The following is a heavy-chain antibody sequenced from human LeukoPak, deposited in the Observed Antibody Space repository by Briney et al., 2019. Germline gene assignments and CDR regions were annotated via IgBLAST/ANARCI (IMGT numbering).Heavy chain of an antibody. J-gene: IGHJ4*02. Sequence: ASVKISCKVSGYTFTDYYMHWVQQAPGKGLEWMGLVDPEDGETIYAEKFQGRVTITAHTSTDTAYMELSSLRSEDTAVYYCATGSSGSPSYFDYWGQGTLVTVSS. CDR2: VDPEDGET. CDR3: ATGSSGSPSYFDY. CDR1: GYTFTDYY. D-gene: IGHD1-26*01. V-gene: IGHV1-69-2*01.